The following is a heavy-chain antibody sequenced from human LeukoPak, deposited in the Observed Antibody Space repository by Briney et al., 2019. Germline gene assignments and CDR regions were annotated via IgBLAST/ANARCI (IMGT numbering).Heavy chain of an antibody. CDR1: GFSFSRYW. J-gene: IGHJ4*02. Sequence: GGSLRLSCAASGFSFSRYWMRWVRQAPGKGLEWVANMNQDGSGRFYLDSVKGRFTISRDNAKNSLYLQMNSLRPEDTAVYYCARRDEGAPGRGSDYWGQGTLVTVSS. D-gene: IGHD6-13*01. CDR3: ARRDEGAPGRGSDY. CDR2: MNQDGSGR. V-gene: IGHV3-7*01.